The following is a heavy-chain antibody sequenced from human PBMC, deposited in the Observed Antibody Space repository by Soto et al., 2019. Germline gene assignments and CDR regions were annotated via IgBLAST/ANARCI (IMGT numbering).Heavy chain of an antibody. V-gene: IGHV5-51*01. CDR1: GYSFTSYW. CDR3: ARSHYGDYGNWLTGYYYYYGMDV. Sequence: GESLKISCKGSGYSFTSYWIGWVRQMPGKGLEWMGIIYPGDSDTRYSPSFQGQVTISADKSISTAYLQWSSLKASDTAMYYCARSHYGDYGNWLTGYYYYYGMDVWGQGTTVTVSS. D-gene: IGHD4-17*01. CDR2: IYPGDSDT. J-gene: IGHJ6*02.